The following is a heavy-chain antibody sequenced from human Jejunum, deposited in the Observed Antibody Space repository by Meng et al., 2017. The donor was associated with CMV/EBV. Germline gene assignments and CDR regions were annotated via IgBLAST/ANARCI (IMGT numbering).Heavy chain of an antibody. V-gene: IGHV3-7*04. CDR3: ARVAAAGRGMDV. Sequence: SGFSFSKYAMGWVRQAPGKGLEWVANINQDGSQKNYVDSVKGRFTISRDNAKNSLFLQMNSLRAEDTAVYYCARVAAAGRGMDVWGQGTTVTVSS. D-gene: IGHD6-13*01. CDR1: GFSFSKYA. CDR2: INQDGSQK. J-gene: IGHJ6*02.